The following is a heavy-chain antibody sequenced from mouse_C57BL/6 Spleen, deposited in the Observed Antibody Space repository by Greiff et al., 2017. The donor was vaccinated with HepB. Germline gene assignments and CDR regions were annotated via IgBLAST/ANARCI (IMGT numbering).Heavy chain of an antibody. CDR3: AREDYGRGNFDV. J-gene: IGHJ1*03. Sequence: QVQLQQPGPELVKPGASVKISCKASGYAFSSSWMNWVKQRPGKGLEWIGRIYPGDGDTNYNGKFKGKATLTADKSSSTAYMQLSSLTSEDSAVYFCAREDYGRGNFDVWGTGTTVTVSS. V-gene: IGHV1-82*01. CDR2: IYPGDGDT. D-gene: IGHD1-1*01. CDR1: GYAFSSSW.